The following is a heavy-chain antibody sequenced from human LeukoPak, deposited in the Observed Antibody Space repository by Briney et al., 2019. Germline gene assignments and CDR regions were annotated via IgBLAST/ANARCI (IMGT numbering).Heavy chain of an antibody. CDR1: GYTFTGYY. J-gene: IGHJ1*01. CDR3: ARDLKWELLCFQH. CDR2: INPNSGGT. Sequence: SVKVSCKASGYTFTGYYMHWVRQAPGQGLEWMGRINPNSGGTNYAQKFQGRVTMTRDTSISTAYMELSRLRSDDTAVYYCARDLKWELLCFQHWGQGTLVTVSS. D-gene: IGHD1-26*01. V-gene: IGHV1-2*06.